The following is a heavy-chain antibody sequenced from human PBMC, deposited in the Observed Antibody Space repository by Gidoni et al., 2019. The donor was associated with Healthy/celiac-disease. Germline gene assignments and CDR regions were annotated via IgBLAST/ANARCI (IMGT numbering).Heavy chain of an antibody. CDR2: IYYSGIT. CDR3: ARPAVEMATIRAAFDI. CDR1: GGSISSSSYY. D-gene: IGHD5-12*01. J-gene: IGHJ3*02. Sequence: QLQLQESGPGLGKPSETLSLTCTVSGGSISSSSYYWGWIRQPQGKGMEWIVSIYYSGITYYNPPLKIRVTISVDTSKNQFSLKLSSVTASDTAVYYCARPAVEMATIRAAFDIWGQGTMVTVSS. V-gene: IGHV4-39*01.